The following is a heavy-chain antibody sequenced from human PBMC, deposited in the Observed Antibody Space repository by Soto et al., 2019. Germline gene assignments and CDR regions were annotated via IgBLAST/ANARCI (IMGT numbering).Heavy chain of an antibody. Sequence: ASVKVSCKASGYTFTSYDINWVRQATGQGLEWMGWMNPNSGNTGHAQKFQGRVTMTRNTSISTAYMELSSLRSEDTAVYHCARGKVDYFDYWGQGTLVTVSS. V-gene: IGHV1-8*01. CDR2: MNPNSGNT. CDR3: ARGKVDYFDY. CDR1: GYTFTSYD. D-gene: IGHD1-26*01. J-gene: IGHJ4*02.